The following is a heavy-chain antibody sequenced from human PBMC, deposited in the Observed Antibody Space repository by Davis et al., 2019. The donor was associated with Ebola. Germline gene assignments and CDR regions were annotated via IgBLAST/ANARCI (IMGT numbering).Heavy chain of an antibody. J-gene: IGHJ4*02. Sequence: GESLKISCASSGFTFSSYWMSWVRQVPGKGLQWLAGISRSGGRTYYADSVKGRFTISRDNSKNTLYLQMDSLRAEDTAVYYCATLRYVDWSFPNGPDYLGQGTLVTVSS. CDR2: ISRSGGRT. CDR3: ATLRYVDWSFPNGPDY. CDR1: GFTFSSYW. D-gene: IGHD3-9*01. V-gene: IGHV3-23*01.